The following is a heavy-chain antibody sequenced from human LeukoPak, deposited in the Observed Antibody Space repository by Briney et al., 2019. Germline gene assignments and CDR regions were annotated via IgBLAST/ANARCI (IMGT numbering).Heavy chain of an antibody. J-gene: IGHJ4*02. D-gene: IGHD6-19*01. Sequence: PGGPLRLSCAASGFTFSRYSMNWVRQATGKGLEGVSSISSSSSYIYYADSVKGRFTISRDNDKNSLYLQMNSLRAEDTAVYYCAATIAVADYYFDYWGQGTLVTVSS. V-gene: IGHV3-21*01. CDR2: ISSSSSYI. CDR1: GFTFSRYS. CDR3: AATIAVADYYFDY.